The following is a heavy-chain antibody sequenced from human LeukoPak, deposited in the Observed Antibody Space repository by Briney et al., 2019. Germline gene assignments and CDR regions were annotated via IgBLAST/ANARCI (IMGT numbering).Heavy chain of an antibody. J-gene: IGHJ5*02. D-gene: IGHD3-3*01. CDR1: GGSISSGGYS. V-gene: IGHV4-30-2*01. Sequence: PSQTLSLTCAVSGGSISSGGYSWSWIRQPPWKGLEWIGYIYHSGSTYYNPSLKSRVTISVDRSKNQFSLKLSSVTAADTAVYYCARVISDYDFWSGSVNWFDPWGQGTLVTVSS. CDR2: IYHSGST. CDR3: ARVISDYDFWSGSVNWFDP.